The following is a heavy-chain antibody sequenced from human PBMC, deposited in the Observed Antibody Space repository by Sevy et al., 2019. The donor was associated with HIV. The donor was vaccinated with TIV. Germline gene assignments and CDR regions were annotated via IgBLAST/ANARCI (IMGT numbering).Heavy chain of an antibody. V-gene: IGHV3-30*04. CDR3: ARDLPHLLPWELSRGSDY. D-gene: IGHD1-26*01. CDR2: ISRDEILK. CDR1: GFTLSSYA. J-gene: IGHJ4*02. Sequence: GGSLRLSCAASGFTLSSYAIHWVRQAPGRGLEWVAIISRDEILKEYTDAVKGRFTISRDNSKNTVYLQMNSLRAEATAVYYCARDLPHLLPWELSRGSDYWGQGTLVTVSS.